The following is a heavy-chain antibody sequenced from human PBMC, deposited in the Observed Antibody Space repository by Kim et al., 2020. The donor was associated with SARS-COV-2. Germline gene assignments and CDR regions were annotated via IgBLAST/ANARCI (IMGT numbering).Heavy chain of an antibody. CDR2: ISWNSGSI. V-gene: IGHV3-9*01. CDR3: AKDARYNWNDGQPGAFDI. J-gene: IGHJ3*02. D-gene: IGHD1-1*01. CDR1: GFTFDDYA. Sequence: GGSLRLSCAASGFTFDDYAMHWVRQAPGKGLEWVSGISWNSGSIGYADSVKGRFTISRDNAKNALYLQMNSLRAEDTALYYCAKDARYNWNDGQPGAFDIWRQATMVTVPS.